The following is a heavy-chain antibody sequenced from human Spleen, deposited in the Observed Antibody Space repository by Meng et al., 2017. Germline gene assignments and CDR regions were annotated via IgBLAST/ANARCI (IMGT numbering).Heavy chain of an antibody. J-gene: IGHJ4*02. V-gene: IGHV4-39*07. CDR2: IYFRGST. Sequence: SETLSLTCTVSGGSIKNSNFYWGWIRQPPGKGLQWIGSIYFRGSTYDNPSLKSRVTISVDTTQNQFSLKLSSVTSADTAVYYCARDQYFYDSSGYYSDYFDYWGLGTMVTVSS. D-gene: IGHD3-22*01. CDR1: GGSIKNSNFY. CDR3: ARDQYFYDSSGYYSDYFDY.